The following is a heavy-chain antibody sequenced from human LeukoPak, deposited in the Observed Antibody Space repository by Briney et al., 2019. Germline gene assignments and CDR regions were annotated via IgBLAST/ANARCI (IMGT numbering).Heavy chain of an antibody. CDR3: ARYDSSGYYLDY. J-gene: IGHJ4*02. D-gene: IGHD3-22*01. CDR1: GFTFSSYG. V-gene: IGHV3-33*01. Sequence: GGSLRLSCAASGFTFSSYGMHWVRQAPGKGLEWVAVIWYDGSNKYYADSVKGRFTISRDKSKNTLYLQMNSLRAEDTAVYYCARYDSSGYYLDYWGQGTLVTVSS. CDR2: IWYDGSNK.